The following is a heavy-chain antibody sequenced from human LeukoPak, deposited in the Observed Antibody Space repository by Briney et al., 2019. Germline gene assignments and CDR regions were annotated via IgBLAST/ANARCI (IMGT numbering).Heavy chain of an antibody. V-gene: IGHV3-9*03. CDR2: ISWNSGSI. J-gene: IGHJ4*02. CDR1: GFTFDGYA. CDR3: AKGKRSSTWYGGFDY. D-gene: IGHD6-13*01. Sequence: GGSLRLSCAASGFTFDGYAMHWVRQAPGKGLEWVSGISWNSGSIDYAGSVKGRFTITRDNAKNSLYLQMNSLRAEDMALYYCAKGKRSSTWYGGFDYWGQGTLVTVSS.